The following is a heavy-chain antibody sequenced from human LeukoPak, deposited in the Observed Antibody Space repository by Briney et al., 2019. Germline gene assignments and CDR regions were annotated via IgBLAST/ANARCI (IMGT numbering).Heavy chain of an antibody. CDR2: ISYDGSNK. Sequence: GGSLRLSCAASGFTFSNYAMHWVRQAPGKGLEWVAVISYDGSNKYYADSVKGRFTISRDNSKNTLYLQMNSLRAEDTAVYYCARGRKRELVGWELLRPYGNYYYYYMDVWGKGTTVTVSS. CDR3: ARGRKRELVGWELLRPYGNYYYYYMDV. V-gene: IGHV3-30-3*01. D-gene: IGHD1-26*01. J-gene: IGHJ6*03. CDR1: GFTFSNYA.